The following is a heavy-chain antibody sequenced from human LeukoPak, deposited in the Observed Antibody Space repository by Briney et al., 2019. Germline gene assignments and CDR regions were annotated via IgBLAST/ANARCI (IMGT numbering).Heavy chain of an antibody. V-gene: IGHV3-73*01. D-gene: IGHD3-22*01. Sequence: RSGGPLRLSCAASGCTFSGSAMHWVRQASGKGPEWVGRIRSKSNSFPTAYAASMKGRFTISRDDSKNTAYLQMNSLKTEDTAVYYCTRLGYYYDSSGIKAGWGQGTLVTVSS. CDR1: GCTFSGSA. J-gene: IGHJ4*02. CDR2: IRSKSNSFPT. CDR3: TRLGYYYDSSGIKAG.